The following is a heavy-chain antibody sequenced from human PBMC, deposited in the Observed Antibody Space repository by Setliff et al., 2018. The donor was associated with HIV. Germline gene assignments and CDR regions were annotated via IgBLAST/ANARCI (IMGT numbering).Heavy chain of an antibody. CDR1: GDSISTDY. J-gene: IGHJ4*02. CDR3: ASDYAGSGRPFDY. Sequence: PSETLSLTCTVSGDSISTDYWTWIRQPPGKGLEWIGYIYNSASTSYNPSLKSRVTISVDTSKNQFSRKLSSVTAADTAVYYCASDYAGSGRPFDYWGRGTLVTVSS. CDR2: IYNSAST. D-gene: IGHD3-16*01. V-gene: IGHV4-4*09.